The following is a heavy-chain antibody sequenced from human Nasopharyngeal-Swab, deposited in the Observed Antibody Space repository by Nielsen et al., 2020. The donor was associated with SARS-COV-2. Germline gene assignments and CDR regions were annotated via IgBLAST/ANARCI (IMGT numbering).Heavy chain of an antibody. CDR2: INHSGST. CDR1: GGSFSGYY. V-gene: IGHV4-34*01. CDR3: ARVGDYYDSSDMEDY. J-gene: IGHJ4*02. Sequence: SETLSLTCAVYGGSFSGYYWSWIRQPPGKGLEWIGEINHSGSTNYNPSLKSRVTISVDTSKNQFSLKLSSVTAADTAVYYCARVGDYYDSSDMEDYWGQGTLVTVSS. D-gene: IGHD3-22*01.